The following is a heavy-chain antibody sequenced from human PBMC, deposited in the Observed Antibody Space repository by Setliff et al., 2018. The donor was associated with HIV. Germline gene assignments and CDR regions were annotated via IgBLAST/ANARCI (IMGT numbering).Heavy chain of an antibody. CDR1: NVAISSNSYY. D-gene: IGHD3-10*01. CDR3: ARQPFYFGEPYYFDY. Sequence: PSETLSLTCAVYNVAISSNSYYWGWIRQPPGKGLEWIGSISQSGTTYYSPSLKNRVTISVDTSRNRFSLKLGSVSASDTANYYCARQPFYFGEPYYFDYWGLGTLVTVSS. V-gene: IGHV4-39*01. J-gene: IGHJ4*02. CDR2: ISQSGTT.